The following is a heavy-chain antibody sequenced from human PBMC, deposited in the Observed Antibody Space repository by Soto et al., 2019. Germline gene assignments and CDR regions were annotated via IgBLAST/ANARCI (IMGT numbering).Heavy chain of an antibody. CDR1: GYTFTSYD. Sequence: QVQLVQSGAEVKKPGASVKVSCKASGYTFTSYDINWVRQATGQGLEWMGWMNPNSGNTGYAQKCQGRVTMTRNTAISTAYMELSSLRSEDTAVYYCARVFAEPTIFGVVIRDYYYYYMDVWGKGTTVTVSS. V-gene: IGHV1-8*01. J-gene: IGHJ6*03. CDR2: MNPNSGNT. D-gene: IGHD3-3*01. CDR3: ARVFAEPTIFGVVIRDYYYYYMDV.